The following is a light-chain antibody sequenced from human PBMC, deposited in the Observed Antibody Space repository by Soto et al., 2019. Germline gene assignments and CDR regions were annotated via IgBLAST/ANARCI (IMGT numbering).Light chain of an antibody. CDR1: QSISYW. CDR2: GAS. Sequence: DIQVTQSPSTLSASVEDSVTITCRASQSISYWLAWYQQKPGKAPRLLIYGASSLQSGVPSRFSGSGSETEFTLTISSLQPDDFATYYCQQYDGHFGQGTKLEVK. J-gene: IGKJ2*01. CDR3: QQYDGH. V-gene: IGKV1-5*01.